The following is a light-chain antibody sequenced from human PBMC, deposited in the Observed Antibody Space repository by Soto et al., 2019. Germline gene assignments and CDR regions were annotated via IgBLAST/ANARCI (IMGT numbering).Light chain of an antibody. CDR3: QQYNGSPLT. V-gene: IGKV3-15*01. CDR2: GAS. J-gene: IGKJ1*01. Sequence: EVVMTQSPPPLSVSPVERATLTCSASHSVSSNLSWYQQKPGQAPRLLIYGASTRATGIPARFSGTGSGTEFTLTISSLQAEDVALYYCQQYNGSPLTFGQGTKVDI. CDR1: HSVSSN.